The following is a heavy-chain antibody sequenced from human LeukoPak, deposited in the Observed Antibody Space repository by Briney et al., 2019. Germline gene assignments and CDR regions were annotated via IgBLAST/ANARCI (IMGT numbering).Heavy chain of an antibody. D-gene: IGHD3-22*01. CDR2: IYNSANT. V-gene: IGHV4-59*08. CDR3: ARRFSSRSDGNGYYYGHDAFDV. CDR1: GDSISISY. Sequence: SETLSLTCSVSGDSISISYWRWIRQPPGKALVWIGNIYNSANTNYNPSLQSRVTMSVDTSNTQSVMQLTSVSAADTAVYYCARRFSSRSDGNGYYYGHDAFDVWGQGTLVTVSS. J-gene: IGHJ3*01.